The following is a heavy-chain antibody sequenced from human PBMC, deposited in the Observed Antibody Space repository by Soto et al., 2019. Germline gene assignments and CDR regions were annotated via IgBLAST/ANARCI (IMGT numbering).Heavy chain of an antibody. J-gene: IGHJ5*01. V-gene: IGHV3-21*04. Sequence: GGSLRLSCVASGFSFSGYSMNWVRQAPGKGLQWVSFINSGGTDIYYADSVKGRFTISRDNAKNSLYLQMNSLRAEDTAVYYCARDRGFSCFDLWGQGTLVTVSS. D-gene: IGHD3-10*01. CDR3: ARDRGFSCFDL. CDR1: GFSFSGYS. CDR2: INSGGTDI.